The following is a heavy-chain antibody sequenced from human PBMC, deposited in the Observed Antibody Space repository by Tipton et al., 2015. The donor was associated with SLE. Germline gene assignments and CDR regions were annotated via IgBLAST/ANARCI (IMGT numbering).Heavy chain of an antibody. CDR2: IIHGGST. D-gene: IGHD3-22*01. V-gene: IGHV4-34*01. CDR1: GGSFSKYY. J-gene: IGHJ6*03. CDR3: ARGRAYYYDSSGYNTHYYYYMDV. Sequence: TLSLTCAVYGGSFSKYYCNWIRQPPGKGPGWIGEIIHGGSTDYNPSLKSRVTVSVETSKNQFSLRLTSVTAADTAVYYCARGRAYYYDSSGYNTHYYYYMDVWGEGTTVTVSS.